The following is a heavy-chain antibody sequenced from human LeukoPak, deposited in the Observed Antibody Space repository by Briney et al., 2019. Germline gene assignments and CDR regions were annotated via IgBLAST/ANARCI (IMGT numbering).Heavy chain of an antibody. Sequence: GASVKVSCKASGYTFTGYYMHWVRQAPGQGFEWMGRINPNSGGTNYAQKFQGRVTMTRDTSISTAYMELSRLRSDDTAVYYCASVDPYSNYDGGFDYWGQGTLVTVSS. V-gene: IGHV1-2*06. CDR3: ASVDPYSNYDGGFDY. D-gene: IGHD4-11*01. CDR2: INPNSGGT. CDR1: GYTFTGYY. J-gene: IGHJ4*02.